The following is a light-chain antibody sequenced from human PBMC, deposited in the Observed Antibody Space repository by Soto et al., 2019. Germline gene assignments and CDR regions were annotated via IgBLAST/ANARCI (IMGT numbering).Light chain of an antibody. CDR3: QQYNSYSYT. J-gene: IGKJ2*01. V-gene: IGKV1-5*01. Sequence: DIQMTQSPSTLSASVGDRVTITCRASQSISSWLAWYQQKPGKAPKLLIYDASSLESGVPSRFSGSGSGTEFPLTISSLQPDDVATYYCQQYNSYSYTFGQGTKLEIK. CDR1: QSISSW. CDR2: DAS.